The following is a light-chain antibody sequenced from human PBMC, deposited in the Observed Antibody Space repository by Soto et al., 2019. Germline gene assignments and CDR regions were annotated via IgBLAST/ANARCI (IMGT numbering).Light chain of an antibody. Sequence: DIQFTPAPSFPSASLRDRGTITCRASQGISSFLAWYQQKSGKAPKLLIYAASTLQSGVPSRFSGSGSGTEFTLTISSLQPEDFATYYCQQLNSYPRTFGQGTKVDIK. CDR1: QGISSF. CDR3: QQLNSYPRT. V-gene: IGKV1-9*01. CDR2: AAS. J-gene: IGKJ1*01.